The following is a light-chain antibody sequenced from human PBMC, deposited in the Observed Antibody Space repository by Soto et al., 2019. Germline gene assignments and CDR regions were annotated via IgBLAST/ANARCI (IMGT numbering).Light chain of an antibody. CDR2: SNN. V-gene: IGLV1-44*01. CDR3: AAWEDSLTGV. Sequence: QSVLTQPPSASGTPGQRVTISCSGSSSKIGSNTVNWYQQLTGTATKLRIYSNNQRPSGVPDRVSGSKSGTSASLAIRGLQSEDEADYYCAAWEDSLTGVFGGGTKLTVL. J-gene: IGLJ3*02. CDR1: SSKIGSNT.